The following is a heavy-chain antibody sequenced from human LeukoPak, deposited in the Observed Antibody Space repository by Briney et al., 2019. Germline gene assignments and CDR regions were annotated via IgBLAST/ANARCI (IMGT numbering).Heavy chain of an antibody. D-gene: IGHD5-18*01. CDR2: IIPILDQS. J-gene: IGHJ4*02. Sequence: SVTVSCKAPGGTFTDYSISWVRQAPGQGLEWMGRIIPILDQSNYAQKFQGRVTITADESTSTAYMELSSLRSEDTAVYYCARGYSYGVFDYWGQGTLVTVSS. V-gene: IGHV1-69*11. CDR1: GGTFTDYS. CDR3: ARGYSYGVFDY.